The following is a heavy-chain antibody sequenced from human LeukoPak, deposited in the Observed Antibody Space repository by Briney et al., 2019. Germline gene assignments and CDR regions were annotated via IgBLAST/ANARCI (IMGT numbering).Heavy chain of an antibody. J-gene: IGHJ4*02. CDR3: ARDLTDYYELDY. CDR1: GGSISSYY. D-gene: IGHD3-22*01. Sequence: SETLSLTCTVSGGSISSYYWNWLRQPAGKGLEWIGRIYTSGSTNYNPSLKSRVTISLDTSKNQFSLKVYSVTAADTAMYYCARDLTDYYELDYWGQGTLVSVSS. V-gene: IGHV4-4*07. CDR2: IYTSGST.